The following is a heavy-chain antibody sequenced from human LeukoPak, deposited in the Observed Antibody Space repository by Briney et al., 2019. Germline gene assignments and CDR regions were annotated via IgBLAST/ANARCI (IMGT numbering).Heavy chain of an antibody. D-gene: IGHD2-8*01. CDR3: ARDVGYCTNGVCYHYFDY. V-gene: IGHV3-11*05. J-gene: IGHJ4*02. Sequence: GGSLRLSCAASGFIFGDYSMNWVRQPPGKGLEWISYIGIDSGNTKYADSVKGRFTISADNAKNSLYLQMNSLRAEDTALYYCARDVGYCTNGVCYHYFDYWGQGTLVTVSS. CDR1: GFIFGDYS. CDR2: IGIDSGNT.